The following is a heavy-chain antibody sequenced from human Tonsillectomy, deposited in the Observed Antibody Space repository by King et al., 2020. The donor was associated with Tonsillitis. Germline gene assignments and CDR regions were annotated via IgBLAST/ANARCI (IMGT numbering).Heavy chain of an antibody. V-gene: IGHV4-59*01. D-gene: IGHD2-2*01. CDR3: ARVYCSNTSCYDPYMDV. Sequence: QVQLQESGPGLVKPSETLSLTCTVSGGSISSYHYWSWLRQPPGKGLEWIGYIHYSGSTNYNPSLKSRVTISVDTSKNHFSLKLSSVTAADTAIYYCARVYCSNTSCYDPYMDVWGKGTTVTVSS. J-gene: IGHJ6*03. CDR1: GGSISSYHY. CDR2: IHYSGST.